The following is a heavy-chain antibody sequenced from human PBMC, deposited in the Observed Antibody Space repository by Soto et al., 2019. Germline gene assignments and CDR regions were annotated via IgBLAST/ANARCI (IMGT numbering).Heavy chain of an antibody. D-gene: IGHD2-21*02. V-gene: IGHV1-69*13. Sequence: GASVKVSCKAFGGTFSSYAICWVRQAPGQGLEWMGGIIPMFDSTNYAQKFQGRVTITADESTSTAFTELSSLRSEDTAVYYCARRVVVTSVRDIAYYYYGLDVWGQGTTVTVSS. CDR2: IIPMFDST. J-gene: IGHJ6*02. CDR3: ARRVVVTSVRDIAYYYYGLDV. CDR1: GGTFSSYA.